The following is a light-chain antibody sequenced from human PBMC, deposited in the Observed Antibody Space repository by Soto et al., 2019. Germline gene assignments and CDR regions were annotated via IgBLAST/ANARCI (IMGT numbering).Light chain of an antibody. J-gene: IGKJ3*01. CDR2: DAS. V-gene: IGKV1-33*01. Sequence: DLQMTQSPSSLSASVGDRVTITCQASQDISNFLNWYQQKPGTAPKLLIYDASNLETGVPSRFSGSGSGTDFTFTISSLQPKDIATYYCQQYDNLPPFTFGPGTKVDIK. CDR3: QQYDNLPPFT. CDR1: QDISNF.